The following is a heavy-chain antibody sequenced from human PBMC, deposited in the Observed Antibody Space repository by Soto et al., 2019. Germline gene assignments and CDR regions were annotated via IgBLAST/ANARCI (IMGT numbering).Heavy chain of an antibody. CDR2: VSYSGST. D-gene: IGHD2-8*01. CDR1: GGSISSDDLY. J-gene: IGHJ5*02. CDR3: ARALYCSNSVCDGGFDP. Sequence: QVQLQESGPGLVKPSQTLSLTCSVSGGSISSDDLYWSWIRQHPGKGLEWIGYVSYSGSTYRNPSLEGRVSMSVDTSKKLFALRLSSVTAADTAVYYCARALYCSNSVCDGGFDPWGQGTLVTVSS. V-gene: IGHV4-31*03.